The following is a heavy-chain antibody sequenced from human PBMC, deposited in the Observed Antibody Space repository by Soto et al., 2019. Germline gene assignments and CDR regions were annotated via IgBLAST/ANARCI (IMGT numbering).Heavy chain of an antibody. CDR1: GGTFVRHV. V-gene: IGHV1-69*09. CDR3: AAPACAATWCSPSHNLDH. J-gene: IGHJ4*02. D-gene: IGHD2-8*02. CDR2: INPLSGIP. Sequence: QVQLVQSGAEVKKPEASVKVSCQTSGGTFVRHVISWGRQAPGQGPEWMGKINPLSGIPNYAQKFQDRVTFTADTDSSTAYMELSSLRSDDTAVYYCAAPACAATWCSPSHNLDHWGQGTLVTVSS.